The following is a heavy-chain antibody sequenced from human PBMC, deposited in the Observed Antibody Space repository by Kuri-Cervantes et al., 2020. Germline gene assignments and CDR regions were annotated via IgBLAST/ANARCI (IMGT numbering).Heavy chain of an antibody. CDR1: SGSISNYH. CDR2: ISYTGRT. V-gene: IGHV4-59*13. D-gene: IGHD4-11*01. J-gene: IGHJ4*02. CDR3: ARDLEGYSNYVPSHFDY. Sequence: SETLSLTCTVSSGSISNYHWTWIRQPPGKGLEWIGDISYTGRTNYNPSLKSRVTISIETSKNQFSLKLKSVTAADTAVYYCARDLEGYSNYVPSHFDYWGQGTLVTVSS.